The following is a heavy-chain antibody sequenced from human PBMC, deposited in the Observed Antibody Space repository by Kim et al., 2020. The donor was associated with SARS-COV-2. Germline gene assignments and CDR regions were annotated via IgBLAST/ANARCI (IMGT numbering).Heavy chain of an antibody. D-gene: IGHD2-15*01. J-gene: IGHJ4*02. CDR2: INGSGRTI. V-gene: IGHV3-23*01. CDR1: GFTFSSYT. CDR3: AKDRSGGGGYELDY. Sequence: GGSLRLSCAASGFTFSSYTMNWVRQAPGKGLEWVSTINGSGRTIYYADSVKGRFTISRDDAKNTLYLQMNSLRAEDTAVYYCAKDRSGGGGYELDYWGQGTPVTVSS.